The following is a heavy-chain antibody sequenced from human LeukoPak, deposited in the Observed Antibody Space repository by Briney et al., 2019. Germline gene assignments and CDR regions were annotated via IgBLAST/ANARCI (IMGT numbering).Heavy chain of an antibody. CDR1: GFTLGDYD. Sequence: GRSLRLSCAASGFTLGDYDIHWVRQAPGKGPEWVSSISSNSDTIAYAEPVKGRFTVSRDNTINSLYLQMDSLRVEDTALYYCLTSSFDHWGQGTLVTASS. J-gene: IGHJ4*02. V-gene: IGHV3-9*01. CDR3: LTSSFDH. CDR2: ISSNSDTI.